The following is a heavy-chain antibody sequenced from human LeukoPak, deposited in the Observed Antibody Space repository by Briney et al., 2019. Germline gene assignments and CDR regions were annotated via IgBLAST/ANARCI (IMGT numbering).Heavy chain of an antibody. D-gene: IGHD2-15*01. Sequence: PSQTLSLTCTVSGGSISSGSYYWSWIRQPAGKGLEWIGRIYTSGSTNYNPSLKSRVTISVDTSKNQFSLKLSSVTAADTAVYYCARLLGYCSGGSCYSGIYYYYMDVWGKGTTVTISS. V-gene: IGHV4-61*02. CDR3: ARLLGYCSGGSCYSGIYYYYMDV. CDR2: IYTSGST. CDR1: GGSISSGSYY. J-gene: IGHJ6*03.